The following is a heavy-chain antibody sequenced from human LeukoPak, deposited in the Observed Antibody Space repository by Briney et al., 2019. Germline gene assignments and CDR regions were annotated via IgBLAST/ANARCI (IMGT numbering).Heavy chain of an antibody. CDR1: GFTFSSYA. CDR2: ISYDGSNK. J-gene: IGHJ6*03. V-gene: IGHV3-30-3*01. D-gene: IGHD6-13*01. CDR3: ARAPAAGTPYYYYRYMVV. Sequence: GGSLRLSCAASGFTFSSYAMHWVRQAPGKGLEWVAFISYDGSNKYYADSVKGRFTISRDNSKNSLYLQMNSLRAEDTAVYYCARAPAAGTPYYYYRYMVVWGKGTTVTVSS.